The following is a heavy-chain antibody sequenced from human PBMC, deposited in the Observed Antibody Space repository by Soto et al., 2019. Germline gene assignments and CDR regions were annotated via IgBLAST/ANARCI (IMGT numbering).Heavy chain of an antibody. J-gene: IGHJ6*02. V-gene: IGHV3-73*02. CDR1: GFTFSGSA. CDR3: TSDTARVYYGMDV. CDR2: IRSKANSYAT. Sequence: EVQLVESGGGLVQPGGSLKLSCAASGFTFSGSAMHWVRQASGKGLEWVGRIRSKANSYATADAASVKGRFTISRDDSKNTAYLQMNSLKTEDTAVYYCTSDTARVYYGMDVWRQGTTVTVSS. D-gene: IGHD5-18*01.